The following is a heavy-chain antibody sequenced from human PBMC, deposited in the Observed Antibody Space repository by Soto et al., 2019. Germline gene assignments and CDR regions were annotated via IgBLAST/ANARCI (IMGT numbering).Heavy chain of an antibody. D-gene: IGHD1-20*01. Sequence: SETLSLTCAVYGGSFSGYHWSWIRQPPGKGLEWIGEINHSGSTNYNPSLKSRVTISVDTSKNQFSLKLSSVTAADTAVYYCARGRYNWNSWGQGAQVTVSS. J-gene: IGHJ5*02. CDR3: ARGRYNWNS. CDR2: INHSGST. CDR1: GGSFSGYH. V-gene: IGHV4-34*01.